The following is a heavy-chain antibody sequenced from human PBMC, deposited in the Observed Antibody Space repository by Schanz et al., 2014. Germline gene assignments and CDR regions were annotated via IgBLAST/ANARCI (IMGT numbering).Heavy chain of an antibody. D-gene: IGHD2-2*01. CDR1: GFTFSSYG. Sequence: ESGGGVVPPGRSLRLSCAASGFTFSSYGMHWVRQAPGKGLEWVAAMSYDGSIKYYGDSVKGRFTISRDNSKNTLYLHMNTLRSEDTAVYYCAKDSTHIDIVLVPTAIDYWGQGTLVTVSS. J-gene: IGHJ4*02. CDR2: MSYDGSIK. CDR3: AKDSTHIDIVLVPTAIDY. V-gene: IGHV3-30*18.